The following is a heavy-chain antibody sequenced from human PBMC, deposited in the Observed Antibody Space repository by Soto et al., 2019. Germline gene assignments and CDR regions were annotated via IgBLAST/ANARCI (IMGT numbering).Heavy chain of an antibody. CDR3: ATRHLSYCSGGTCNSFDF. CDR2: ISVSGDSA. Sequence: GSLRLSCAASGFTFSTYAMNWVRQAPGKGLEWVSTISVSGDSAFFADSVRGRFTISRDNSKNTVYLQMNSLRADDTAMYYCATRHLSYCSGGTCNSFDFWGQGTRVTVAS. V-gene: IGHV3-23*01. D-gene: IGHD2-15*01. CDR1: GFTFSTYA. J-gene: IGHJ4*02.